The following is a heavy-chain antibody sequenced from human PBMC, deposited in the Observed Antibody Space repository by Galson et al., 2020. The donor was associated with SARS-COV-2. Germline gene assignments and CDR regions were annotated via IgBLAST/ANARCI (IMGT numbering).Heavy chain of an antibody. J-gene: IGHJ5*02. CDR1: GGSISSGGYY. CDR2: IYYSGST. V-gene: IGHV4-31*03. D-gene: IGHD3-16*02. CDR3: ARGIFDPSYASRGRIMITFGGVIANWFDP. Sequence: ETSETLSLTCTVSGGSISSGGYYCSCICPHPGKGLEWIGYIYYSGSTYYNPSLKSRVTISVATSKNQFSLKLSSVTAADTAVYYCARGIFDPSYASRGRIMITFGGVIANWFDPWGQGTLVTVSS.